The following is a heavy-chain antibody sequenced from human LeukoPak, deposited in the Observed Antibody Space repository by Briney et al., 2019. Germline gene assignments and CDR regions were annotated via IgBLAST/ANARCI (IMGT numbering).Heavy chain of an antibody. CDR2: ISGSGGST. D-gene: IGHD3-22*01. CDR1: GFTFSSYS. J-gene: IGHJ4*02. Sequence: GGSLRLSCAASGFTFSSYSMNWVRQAPGKGLEWVSAISGSGGSTYYADSVKGRFTISRDNAKNSVYLQMTSLKVENTAVYYCARDSGSAYYSSAGYWGQGTLVTVSS. CDR3: ARDSGSAYYSSAGY. V-gene: IGHV3-21*04.